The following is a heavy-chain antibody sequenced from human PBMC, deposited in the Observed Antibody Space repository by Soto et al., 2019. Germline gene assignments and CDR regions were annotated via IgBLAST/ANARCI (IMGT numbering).Heavy chain of an antibody. CDR1: GGTFSSYA. Sequence: QVQLVQSGAEVKKPGSSVKVSCKASGGTFSSYAISWVRQAPGQGLEWMGGIIPIFGTANYAQKFQGRVTITADESTSTADMELSSLRSEDTAVYYCARGKDYVWGSYRDHYYYYGMDVWGQGTTVTVSS. J-gene: IGHJ6*02. CDR3: ARGKDYVWGSYRDHYYYYGMDV. D-gene: IGHD3-16*02. CDR2: IIPIFGTA. V-gene: IGHV1-69*01.